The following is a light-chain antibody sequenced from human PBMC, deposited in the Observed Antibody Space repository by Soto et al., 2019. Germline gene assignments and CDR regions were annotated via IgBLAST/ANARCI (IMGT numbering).Light chain of an antibody. J-gene: IGLJ2*01. Sequence: SYELTQPPSVSVAPGKTARITWGGNNIGSKSVHWYQQKPGQAPVLVIYYDSDRPSGIPERFSGSNSGNTATLTISRVEAGDEADYYCQVWDRSRDHVVFGGGTQLTVL. CDR3: QVWDRSRDHVV. CDR2: YDS. CDR1: NIGSKS. V-gene: IGLV3-21*04.